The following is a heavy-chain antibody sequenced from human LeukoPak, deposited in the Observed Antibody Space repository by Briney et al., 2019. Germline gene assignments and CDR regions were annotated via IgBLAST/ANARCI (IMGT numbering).Heavy chain of an antibody. CDR1: GGTFSTYA. V-gene: IGHV1-69*13. D-gene: IGHD3-22*01. CDR2: IIPILGTA. J-gene: IGHJ4*02. CDR3: ASNTKYYEGSGHYVFDF. Sequence: SVKVSCKASGGTFSTYAISWVRQAPGQGLEWMGGIIPILGTAKYPQRFQGRVTITADEITSTAYMELSSPTSEDTAVYYCASNTKYYEGSGHYVFDFWGQGTLVPVSS.